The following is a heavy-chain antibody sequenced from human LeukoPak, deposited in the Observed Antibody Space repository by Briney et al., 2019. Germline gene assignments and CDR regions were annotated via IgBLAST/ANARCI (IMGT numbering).Heavy chain of an antibody. J-gene: IGHJ4*02. CDR3: ATMPLRGVSSPLGY. CDR2: FDPEDGET. V-gene: IGHV1-24*01. CDR1: GYTLTELS. D-gene: IGHD3-10*01. Sequence: ASVKVSCKVSGYTLTELSMHWVRQAPGKGLEWMGGFDPEDGETIYAQKFQGRVTMTEDTFTDTAYMELSSLRSEDTAAYYCATMPLRGVSSPLGYWGQGTLVTVSS.